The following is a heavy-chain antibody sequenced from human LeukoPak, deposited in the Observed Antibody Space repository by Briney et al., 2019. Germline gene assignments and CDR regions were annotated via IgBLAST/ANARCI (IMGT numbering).Heavy chain of an antibody. CDR3: ARGVGAKGYFDY. CDR1: GFTVSSNY. CDR2: IYSGGST. J-gene: IGHJ4*02. D-gene: IGHD1-26*01. Sequence: GGSLRLSCAASGFTVSSNYMSWVRQAPGKGLEWVSVIYSGGSTYYADSVKGRFTISRDNAKNSLYLQMNSLRAEDTAVYYCARGVGAKGYFDYWGQGTLVTVSS. V-gene: IGHV3-53*01.